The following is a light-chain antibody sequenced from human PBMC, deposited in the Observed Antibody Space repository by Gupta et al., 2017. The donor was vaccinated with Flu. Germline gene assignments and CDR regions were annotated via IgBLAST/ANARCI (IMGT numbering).Light chain of an antibody. CDR3: SSYTSRGTLVI. J-gene: IGLJ2*01. V-gene: IGLV2-14*01. CDR1: SSDVGGYKY. Sequence: ITISCTGTSSDVGGYKYVSWYQHHPGKAPKRLMYEVTNRPSGVSIRFSGSKSGNTASLPISGLQAEDEAEDVGSSYTSRGTLVIFGGGTKLTVL. CDR2: EVT.